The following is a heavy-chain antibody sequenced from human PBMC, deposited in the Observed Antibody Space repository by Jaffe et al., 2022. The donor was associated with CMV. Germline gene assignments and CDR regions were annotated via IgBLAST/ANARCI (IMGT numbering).Heavy chain of an antibody. CDR3: ARFYGPNGNSMIVVAPFDY. D-gene: IGHD3-22*01. CDR1: GFTFSSYW. J-gene: IGHJ4*02. Sequence: EVQLVESGGGLVQPGGSLRLSCAASGFTFSSYWMSWVRQAPGKGLEWVANIKQDGSEKYYVDSVKGRFTISRDNAKNSLYLQMNSLRAEDTAVYYCARFYGPNGNSMIVVAPFDYWGQGTLVTVSS. CDR2: IKQDGSEK. V-gene: IGHV3-7*03.